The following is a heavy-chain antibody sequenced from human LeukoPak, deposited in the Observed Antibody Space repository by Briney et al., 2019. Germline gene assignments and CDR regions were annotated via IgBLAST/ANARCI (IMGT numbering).Heavy chain of an antibody. CDR1: GGSISSYY. Sequence: SETLSLTCTVSGGSISSYYWGWIRQPPGKGLEWIGSIYYSGSTNYNPSLKSRVTISVDTSKNQFSLKLSSVTAADTAVYYCARSEPYYDFWSGYFPGTLDYWGQGTLVTVSS. CDR2: IYYSGST. CDR3: ARSEPYYDFWSGYFPGTLDY. J-gene: IGHJ4*02. D-gene: IGHD3-3*01. V-gene: IGHV4-59*01.